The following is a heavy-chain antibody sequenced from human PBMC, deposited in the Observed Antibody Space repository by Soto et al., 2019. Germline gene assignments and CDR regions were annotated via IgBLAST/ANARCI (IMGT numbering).Heavy chain of an antibody. J-gene: IGHJ4*02. Sequence: QVQLVQSGAEVKKPESSVKVSCKASGGTFSSYAISWVRQAPGEGLEWMGGIIPIFGTANYAQKFQGRVTITADASTSTAYMELSSLRSEDTAVYYWARCPGSGSYSFDYWGQGTLVTVSS. D-gene: IGHD1-26*01. V-gene: IGHV1-69*01. CDR1: GGTFSSYA. CDR3: ARCPGSGSYSFDY. CDR2: IIPIFGTA.